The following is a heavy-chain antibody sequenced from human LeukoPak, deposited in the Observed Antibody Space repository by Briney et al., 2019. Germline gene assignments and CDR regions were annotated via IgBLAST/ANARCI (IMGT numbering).Heavy chain of an antibody. CDR2: IYYSGST. Sequence: SETLSLTCTVSGGSISSYYWSWIRQPPGKGLEWMGYIYYSGSTNYNPSLKSRVTISVDTSKNQFSLKLSSVTAADTAVYYCAGESGYYYPRRYFDLWGRGTLVTVSS. D-gene: IGHD3-22*01. CDR1: GGSISSYY. J-gene: IGHJ2*01. V-gene: IGHV4-59*13. CDR3: AGESGYYYPRRYFDL.